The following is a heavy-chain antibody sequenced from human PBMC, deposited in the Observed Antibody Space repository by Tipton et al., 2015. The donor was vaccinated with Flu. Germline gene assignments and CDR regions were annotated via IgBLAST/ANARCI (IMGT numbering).Heavy chain of an antibody. CDR1: GDSIGSPYF. CDR2: VHQTGSP. Sequence: TLSLTCSVSGDSIGSPYFWGWIRQPPGKGLEWIGNVHQTGSPYYNPSLRSRVTIGVDRAKNQFSLRLTSVTAADTAVYYCARREYSNYVSESKSWFDPWGQGTLVTVSS. V-gene: IGHV4-38-2*01. D-gene: IGHD6-6*01. J-gene: IGHJ5*02. CDR3: ARREYSNYVSESKSWFDP.